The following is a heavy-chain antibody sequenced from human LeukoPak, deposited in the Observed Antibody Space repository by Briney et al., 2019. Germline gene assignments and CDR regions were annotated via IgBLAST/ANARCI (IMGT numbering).Heavy chain of an antibody. CDR3: ASGGWGYYFDY. Sequence: GSSVKVSCKASGGTFSSYAISWVRQAPGQGLEWMGWISAYNGNTNYAQKLQGRVTITTDTSTSTAYMELRSLRSDDTAVYYCASGGWGYYFDYWGQGTLVTVSS. V-gene: IGHV1-18*01. CDR2: ISAYNGNT. D-gene: IGHD6-19*01. CDR1: GGTFSSYA. J-gene: IGHJ4*02.